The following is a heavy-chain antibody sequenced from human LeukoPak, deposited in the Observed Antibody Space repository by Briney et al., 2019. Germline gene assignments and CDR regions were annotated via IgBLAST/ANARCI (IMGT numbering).Heavy chain of an antibody. J-gene: IGHJ4*02. Sequence: SETLSLTCAVYGGSFSGYYWSWIRQPPGKGLEWIGEINHSGSTNYNPSLKSRVTISVDTSKNQFSLKLSSVTAADTAVYYCAKDDDSSSWFPTRPDYWGQGTLVTVSS. CDR1: GGSFSGYY. CDR3: AKDDDSSSWFPTRPDY. V-gene: IGHV4-34*01. D-gene: IGHD6-13*01. CDR2: INHSGST.